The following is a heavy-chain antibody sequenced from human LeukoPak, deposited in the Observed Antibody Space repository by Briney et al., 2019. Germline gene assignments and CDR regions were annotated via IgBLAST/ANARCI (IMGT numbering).Heavy chain of an antibody. Sequence: PGGSPRLSCVASGFTIHDYPMHWVRQAPRKGLEWVSAASWNSGTKDYAASVKGRFTSSRDNAQNSWYLQRSSLRVEDTAGYYRTKVLYYDPLTWYFDVWERGNLVSVSS. CDR3: TKVLYYDPLTWYFDV. J-gene: IGHJ2*01. D-gene: IGHD1-26*01. V-gene: IGHV3-9*01. CDR1: GFTIHDYP. CDR2: ASWNSGTK.